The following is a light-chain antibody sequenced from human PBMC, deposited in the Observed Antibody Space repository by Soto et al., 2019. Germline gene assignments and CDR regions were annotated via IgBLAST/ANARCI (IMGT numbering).Light chain of an antibody. J-gene: IGKJ2*01. CDR3: QQYNSYPYT. Sequence: DIQMTQSPSTLSASVGDRVTITCRASQSISSWLAWYQQKPGKAPKLMIDDASSLESGVPSRFSGSGSGTEFTLTISCLQTDDFATYYCQQYNSYPYTFGQGTELEIK. CDR2: DAS. CDR1: QSISSW. V-gene: IGKV1-5*01.